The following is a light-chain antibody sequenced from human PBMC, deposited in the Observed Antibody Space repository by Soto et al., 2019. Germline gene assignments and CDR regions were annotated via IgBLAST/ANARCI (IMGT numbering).Light chain of an antibody. CDR2: GAS. J-gene: IGKJ1*01. Sequence: EIVMTQSPATLSVSPGERATLSCRASQSVSSNLAWYQQKPGQAPRLLIYGASTQATGIPARFSGSGSGTEFTLTISSLQSEDFAFYYCQQYNNWPQTFGQGTKVEIK. CDR3: QQYNNWPQT. V-gene: IGKV3-15*01. CDR1: QSVSSN.